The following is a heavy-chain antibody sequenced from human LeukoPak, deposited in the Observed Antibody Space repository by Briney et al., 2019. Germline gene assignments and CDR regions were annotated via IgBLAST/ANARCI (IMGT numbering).Heavy chain of an antibody. CDR2: IIPIFGTA. CDR3: ARAGQLWLNWFDP. D-gene: IGHD5-18*01. CDR1: GGTFSSYA. J-gene: IGHJ5*02. Sequence: SVKVPCKASGGTFSSYAISWVRQAPGRGLEWMGRIIPIFGTANYAQKFQGRVTITTGESTSTAYMELSSLRSEDTAVYYCARAGQLWLNWFDPWGQGTLVTVSS. V-gene: IGHV1-69*05.